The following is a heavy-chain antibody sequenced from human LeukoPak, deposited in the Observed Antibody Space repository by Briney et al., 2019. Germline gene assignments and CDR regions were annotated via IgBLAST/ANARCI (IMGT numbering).Heavy chain of an antibody. J-gene: IGHJ4*02. CDR1: GFTFSSYW. V-gene: IGHV3-7*01. CDR3: ARGPYQYYFDY. Sequence: GGSLRLSCAASGFTFSSYWMSWVRQAPGKGLEWVANIKQDGSEKYYVDSVKGRFTTSRDNAKNSLYLQMNSLRAEDTAVYYCARGPYQYYFDYWGQGTLVTVSS. CDR2: IKQDGSEK.